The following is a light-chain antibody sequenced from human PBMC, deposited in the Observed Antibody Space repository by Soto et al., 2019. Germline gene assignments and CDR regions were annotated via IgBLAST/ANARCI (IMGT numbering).Light chain of an antibody. CDR2: SNN. Sequence: QSVLTQTPSASGTPGQRVNISSSGSSSNIGSNNVNWYQQLPGTAPKLLIYSNNQRPSGVPDRFSGSKSGTSASLAISGLQSEDEADYYCEAWDDSLNGVVFGGGTKLTVL. CDR1: SSNIGSNN. CDR3: EAWDDSLNGVV. J-gene: IGLJ2*01. V-gene: IGLV1-44*01.